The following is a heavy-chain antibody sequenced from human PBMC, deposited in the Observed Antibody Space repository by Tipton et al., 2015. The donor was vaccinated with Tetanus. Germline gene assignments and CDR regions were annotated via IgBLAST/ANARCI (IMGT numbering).Heavy chain of an antibody. CDR1: GGSISSSSYY. V-gene: IGHV4-39*01. J-gene: IGHJ5*02. D-gene: IGHD2-8*01. Sequence: TLSLTCTVSGGSISSSSYYWGWIRQPPGKGLEWTGSIYYSGSTYFNPSLKSRVTMSVDTSKIQFSLRLRSVTAADTAVYYCAKVPWEGVYANWFDPWGQGTLVTVSS. CDR3: AKVPWEGVYANWFDP. CDR2: IYYSGST.